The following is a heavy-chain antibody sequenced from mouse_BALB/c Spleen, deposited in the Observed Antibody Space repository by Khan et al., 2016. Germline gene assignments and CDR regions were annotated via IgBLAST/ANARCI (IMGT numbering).Heavy chain of an antibody. CDR1: GYSITSDYA. CDR2: ISYSGST. Sequence: EVQLQESGPALVKPSQSLSLTCTVTGYSITSDYAWNWIRQFPGNKLEWMGYISYSGSTSYNPSLKSRISITRDTSKNQFFLQLNSVTTEDTATYYCARFGTTYAMDYWGQGTSVTVSS. J-gene: IGHJ4*01. CDR3: ARFGTTYAMDY. V-gene: IGHV3-2*02. D-gene: IGHD2-14*01.